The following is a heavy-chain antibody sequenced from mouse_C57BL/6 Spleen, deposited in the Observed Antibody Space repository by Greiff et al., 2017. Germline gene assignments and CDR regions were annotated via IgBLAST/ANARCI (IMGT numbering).Heavy chain of an antibody. J-gene: IGHJ4*01. V-gene: IGHV1-62-2*01. CDR1: GYTFTEYT. CDR3: ARHEGDYYGSSYGYAMDY. CDR2: FYPGSGSI. Sequence: VQLQQSGAELVKPGASVKLSCKASGYTFTEYTIHWVKQRSGQGLEWIGWFYPGSGSIKYNEKFKDKATLTADKSSSTVYMELSRLTSEDSAVYFCARHEGDYYGSSYGYAMDYWGQGTSVTVSS. D-gene: IGHD1-1*01.